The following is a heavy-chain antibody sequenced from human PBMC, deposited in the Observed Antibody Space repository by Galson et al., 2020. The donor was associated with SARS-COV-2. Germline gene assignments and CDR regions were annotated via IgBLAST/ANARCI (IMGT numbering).Heavy chain of an antibody. CDR2: IDTRYIA. J-gene: IGHJ3*02. CDR3: AVELDGSSRDAFDI. D-gene: IGHD2-2*01. V-gene: IGHV3-48*03. Sequence: GESLKISCAASGFNFRSYEMNWVRQAPGKGLEWISYIDTRYIATYADSVRGRFTISRDNAKDSLYLQMNSLRAEDTAVYYCAVELDGSSRDAFDIWGHGTMVTVS. CDR1: GFNFRSYE.